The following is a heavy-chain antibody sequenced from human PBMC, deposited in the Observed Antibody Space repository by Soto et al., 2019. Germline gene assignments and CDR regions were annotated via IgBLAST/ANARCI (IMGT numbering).Heavy chain of an antibody. CDR2: GST. J-gene: IGHJ4*02. D-gene: IGHD2-2*01. CDR3: AAQGSRGDFDY. V-gene: IGHV4-31*02. Sequence: GSTYYNPSLKRRVTISVDTSKNQFSLKLSSVTAADTAVYYCAAQGSRGDFDYWGQGALVTVSS.